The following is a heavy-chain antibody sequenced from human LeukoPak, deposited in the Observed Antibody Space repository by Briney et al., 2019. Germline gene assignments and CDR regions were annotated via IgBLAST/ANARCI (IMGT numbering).Heavy chain of an antibody. V-gene: IGHV3-23*01. CDR3: AKEPEHKICNGAYCPFYYGMDV. Sequence: PGGSLRLSCEASGFTFNSHAMTWVRQAPGKGLEWVSGISDSGGRTYDADSVKGRFTISRDNSKNTLYLQLNGLRVEDTAIYYCAKEPEHKICNGAYCPFYYGMDVWGQGTTVTVSS. CDR1: GFTFNSHA. D-gene: IGHD2-15*01. CDR2: ISDSGGRT. J-gene: IGHJ6*02.